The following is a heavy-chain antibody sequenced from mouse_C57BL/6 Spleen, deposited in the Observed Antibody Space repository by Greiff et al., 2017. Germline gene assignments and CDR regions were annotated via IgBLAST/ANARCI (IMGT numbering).Heavy chain of an antibody. V-gene: IGHV5-4*01. J-gene: IGHJ2*01. CDR1: GFTFSSYA. D-gene: IGHD2-4*01. CDR2: ISDGGCYT. Sequence: EVQRVESGGGLVKPGGSLKLSCAASGFTFSSYAMSWVRQTPEKRLEWVATISDGGCYTYYPENVKGRFTISRDNAKNNLYLQMSHLKSEDTAMYYCAREDDYDAYWGQGTTLTVSS. CDR3: AREDDYDAY.